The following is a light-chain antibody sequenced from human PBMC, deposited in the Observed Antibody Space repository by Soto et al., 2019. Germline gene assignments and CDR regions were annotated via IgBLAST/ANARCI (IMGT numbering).Light chain of an antibody. V-gene: IGKV1-5*03. CDR1: QSISSW. J-gene: IGKJ1*01. Sequence: DIQMTQSPSTLSASVGDRVTITCRASQSISSWLAWYQQKPGKAPKLLLYKASTLESGVPSRFSCSGSGTEFTLTISSLQPDDFPTYYCQQYDTYRTFGQGTKVEIK. CDR2: KAS. CDR3: QQYDTYRT.